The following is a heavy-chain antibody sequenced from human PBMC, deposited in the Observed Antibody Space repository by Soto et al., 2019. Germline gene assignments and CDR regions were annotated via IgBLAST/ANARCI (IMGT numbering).Heavy chain of an antibody. CDR3: AKDQEPSDAYGGQSGLF. CDR2: ISYDGSNK. D-gene: IGHD4-17*01. Sequence: QVQLVESGGGVVQPGRSLRLSCAASGFTFSTYGMHWVRQAPGKGLEWVAVISYDGSNKLYRDSVKGRFTISRDNSKSTLALQLNILRPEDKDVYYCAKDQEPSDAYGGQSGLFWGQGTVVTDSS. J-gene: IGHJ4*02. V-gene: IGHV3-30*18. CDR1: GFTFSTYG.